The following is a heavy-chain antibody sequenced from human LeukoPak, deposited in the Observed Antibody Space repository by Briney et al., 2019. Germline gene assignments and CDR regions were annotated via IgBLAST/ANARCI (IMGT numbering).Heavy chain of an antibody. CDR2: ITSGSGGST. CDR3: AKVFKRPLFPILGVFTPEQDSRHVDV. V-gene: IGHV3-23*01. D-gene: IGHD3-3*01. CDR1: GFTFYSYA. J-gene: IGHJ6*02. Sequence: GGSLRLSCAASGFTFYSYAMTWVRQAPGKGLECVSTITSGSGGSTYYADSVKGRFTISRDNSKNTLYLQMNSLRAEDTAVYYCAKVFKRPLFPILGVFTPEQDSRHVDVGAQGPTVPFSS.